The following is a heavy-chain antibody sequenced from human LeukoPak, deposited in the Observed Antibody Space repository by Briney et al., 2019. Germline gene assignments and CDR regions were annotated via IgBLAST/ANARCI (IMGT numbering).Heavy chain of an antibody. CDR3: AKDTPLDY. CDR1: GFTFDDYA. V-gene: IGHV3-9*01. J-gene: IGHJ4*02. CDR2: ISWNSGSI. Sequence: GGSLRLSCAASGFTFDDYAMHWVRQAPGKGLEWVSGISWNSGSIGYADSVKGRFTISRDNAKNSLCLQMNSLRAEDTALYYCAKDTPLDYWGQGTLVTVSS.